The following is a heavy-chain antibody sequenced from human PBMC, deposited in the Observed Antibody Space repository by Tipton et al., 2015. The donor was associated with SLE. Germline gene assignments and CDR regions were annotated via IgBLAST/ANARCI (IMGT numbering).Heavy chain of an antibody. CDR1: SDSISSGDYY. CDR3: ARDTRSSRYFQH. J-gene: IGHJ1*01. V-gene: IGHV4-30-4*01. CDR2: ISYSENT. D-gene: IGHD6-6*01. Sequence: LRLSCTVSSDSISSGDYYWSWIRQPPGKGLEWIGYISYSENTYFNPSLKSRVTMSVDTSKNQFSLRLSSVTAADTAVYSCARDTRSSRYFQHWGQGILVTVSS.